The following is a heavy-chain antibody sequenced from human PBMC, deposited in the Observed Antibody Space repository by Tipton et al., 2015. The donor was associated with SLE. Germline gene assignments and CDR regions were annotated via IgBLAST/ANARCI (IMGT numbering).Heavy chain of an antibody. Sequence: QLVQSGGGLVQPGGSLRLSCAASGFTFSTYAMSWVRQAPGKGLEWVSDISGSGSSTYYADSVKGRFTISRDNAQNSLYLQMNSLRAEDTAVYYCARDRNDYIWGSYRFDYWGQGILVTVSS. CDR1: GFTFSTYA. V-gene: IGHV3-23*04. CDR3: ARDRNDYIWGSYRFDY. CDR2: ISGSGSST. J-gene: IGHJ4*02. D-gene: IGHD3-16*02.